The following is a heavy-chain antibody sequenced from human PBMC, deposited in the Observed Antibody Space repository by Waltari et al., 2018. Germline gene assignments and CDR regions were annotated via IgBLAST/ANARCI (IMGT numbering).Heavy chain of an antibody. J-gene: IGHJ4*02. V-gene: IGHV1-2*02. CDR2: INPNSGGT. D-gene: IGHD2-15*01. CDR3: AREEDIVVVVAARYFDY. CDR1: GYTFTGHY. Sequence: QVQLVQSGAEVKKPGASVKVSCKASGYTFTGHYMHWVRQAPGQGLEWMGWINPNSGGTNYAQKFQGRVTMTRDTSISTAYMELSRLRSDDTAVYYCAREEDIVVVVAARYFDYWGQGTLVTVSS.